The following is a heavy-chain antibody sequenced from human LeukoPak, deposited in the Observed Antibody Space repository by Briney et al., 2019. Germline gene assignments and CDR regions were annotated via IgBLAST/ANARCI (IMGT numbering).Heavy chain of an antibody. CDR2: IKEDGSEK. CDR3: ARDQYYYDSSGYYSRHFDY. V-gene: IGHV3-7*05. D-gene: IGHD3-22*01. Sequence: GGSLRLSCAASGFTFSNYWMSRVRQAPGKGLKGVANIKEDGSEKYYVDSVKGRFTISRDNAKNSLYMQMDSLRAEDTAVYYCARDQYYYDSSGYYSRHFDYWGQGTLVTVSS. CDR1: GFTFSNYW. J-gene: IGHJ4*02.